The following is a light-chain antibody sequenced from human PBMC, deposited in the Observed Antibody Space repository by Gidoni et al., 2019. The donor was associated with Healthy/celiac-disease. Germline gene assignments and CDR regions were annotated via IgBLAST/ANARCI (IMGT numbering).Light chain of an antibody. CDR2: GKN. J-gene: IGLJ3*02. CDR1: SLRSYY. CDR3: NSRESSGNHWV. Sequence: VSLGQTVSIICLGDSLRSYYASWYQQKPGQAPVLVIYGKNNRPSGIPDRFSGSSSGNTASLTIPGAQAEDEADYYCNSRESSGNHWVFGGGTKLTVL. V-gene: IGLV3-19*01.